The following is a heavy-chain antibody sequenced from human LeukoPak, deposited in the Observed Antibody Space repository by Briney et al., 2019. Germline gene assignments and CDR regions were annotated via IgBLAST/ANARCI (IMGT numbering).Heavy chain of an antibody. J-gene: IGHJ4*02. Sequence: GGSLRLSYAASGFTFSSYSMNWVRQAPGKGLEWVSSISSSSSHIYYADSVRGRFTISRDNAKNSLYLQMNSLRAEDTAVYYCARDMPGRERRNLFDYWGQGTLVTVSS. D-gene: IGHD1-1*01. CDR3: ARDMPGRERRNLFDY. V-gene: IGHV3-21*01. CDR1: GFTFSSYS. CDR2: ISSSSSHI.